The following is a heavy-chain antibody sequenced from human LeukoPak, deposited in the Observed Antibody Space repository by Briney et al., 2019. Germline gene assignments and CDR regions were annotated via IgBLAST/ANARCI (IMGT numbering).Heavy chain of an antibody. J-gene: IGHJ5*02. CDR2: INHSGST. D-gene: IGHD2/OR15-2a*01. CDR1: GGSFSGYY. CDR3: AREAIALPFDP. V-gene: IGHV4-34*01. Sequence: PSETLSLTCAVYGGSFSGYYWSWIRQPPGKGLEWIGEINHSGSTNYNPSLKSRVTISVDTSKNQFSLSLSSVIAADTAVYYCAREAIALPFDPWGQGILVTVSS.